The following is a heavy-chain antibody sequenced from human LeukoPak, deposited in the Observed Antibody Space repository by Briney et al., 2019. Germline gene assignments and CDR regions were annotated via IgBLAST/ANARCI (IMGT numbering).Heavy chain of an antibody. Sequence: GGSLRLSCGASGFTLSTYTMNWVRQAPGKGLEWVASISTRSHYIYYADSVKGRFTISRDNAKNSLYLQLNSLRAEDTAVYYCASSGYDFWSGYSYYMDVWGKGTTVTVSS. CDR2: ISTRSHYI. CDR1: GFTLSTYT. CDR3: ASSGYDFWSGYSYYMDV. D-gene: IGHD3-3*01. V-gene: IGHV3-21*01. J-gene: IGHJ6*03.